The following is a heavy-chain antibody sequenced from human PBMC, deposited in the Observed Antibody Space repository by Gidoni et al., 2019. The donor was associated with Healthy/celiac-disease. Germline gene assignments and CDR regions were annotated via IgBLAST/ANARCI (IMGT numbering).Heavy chain of an antibody. D-gene: IGHD1-26*01. CDR3: AKSLTAKGATRSFDY. Sequence: EVQLLESGCGLVQPGGSLRLSCAASGFTFISYAMSWVRQAPGKGLEWVSAISGRCGSTYYADSVKGRFTISRDNSKNTLYLQMNSLRAEDTAVYYCAKSLTAKGATRSFDYWGQGTLVTVSS. V-gene: IGHV3-23*01. CDR2: ISGRCGST. J-gene: IGHJ4*02. CDR1: GFTFISYA.